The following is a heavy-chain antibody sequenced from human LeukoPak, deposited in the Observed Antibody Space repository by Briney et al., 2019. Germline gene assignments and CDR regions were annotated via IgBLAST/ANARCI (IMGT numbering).Heavy chain of an antibody. CDR3: ARGSGYSSSWSDY. CDR1: GFTFSSNY. V-gene: IGHV3-53*01. D-gene: IGHD6-13*01. Sequence: GGSLRLSCAASGFTFSSNYMSWVRQAPGKGLEWVSVIYSGGSTYYADSVKGRFTISRDNSKNTLYLQMNSLRAEDTAVYYCARGSGYSSSWSDYWGQGTLVTVSS. CDR2: IYSGGST. J-gene: IGHJ4*02.